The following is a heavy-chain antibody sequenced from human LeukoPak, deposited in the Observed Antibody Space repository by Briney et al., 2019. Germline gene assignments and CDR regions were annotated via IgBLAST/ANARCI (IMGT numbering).Heavy chain of an antibody. CDR2: INPNSGGT. CDR3: ARSFRLGQHHWFDR. Sequence: VKVSCKASGYTFTGYYMHWVRQAPGQGLEWMGWINPNSGGTNYAQKFQGRVTMTRDTSISTAYMELSRLRSDDTAVYYCARSFRLGQHHWFDRWGQGTLVTVSS. CDR1: GYTFTGYY. V-gene: IGHV1-2*02. D-gene: IGHD3-3*02. J-gene: IGHJ5*02.